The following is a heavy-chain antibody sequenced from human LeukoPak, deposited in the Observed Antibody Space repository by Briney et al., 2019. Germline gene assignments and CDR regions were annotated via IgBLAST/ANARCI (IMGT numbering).Heavy chain of an antibody. V-gene: IGHV1-2*02. CDR3: ARDSHIVVVSAYDY. Sequence: GASVKVSCKASGYTFTGYYMHWVRQAPGQGLEWMGWINPNSGGTNYAQKLQGRVTMTTDTSTSTAYMELRSLRSDDTAVYYCARDSHIVVVSAYDYWGQGTLVTVSS. J-gene: IGHJ4*02. CDR1: GYTFTGYY. D-gene: IGHD2-21*01. CDR2: INPNSGGT.